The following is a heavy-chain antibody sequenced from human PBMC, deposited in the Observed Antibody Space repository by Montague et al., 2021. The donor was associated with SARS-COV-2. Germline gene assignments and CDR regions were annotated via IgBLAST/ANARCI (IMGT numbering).Heavy chain of an antibody. V-gene: IGHV2-70*11. J-gene: IGHJ2*01. CDR3: ARTYGSGRGFDL. Sequence: PPLVKPTQTPTLTCTFSGFSLSTSGICVSWIRQPPGKALEWLARIDWDDDKYYSTSLKTRLTISKDTSKNQVVLTTTNMDPVDTATYYCARTYGSGRGFDLWGRGTLVTVSS. CDR1: GFSLSTSGIC. D-gene: IGHD3-10*01. CDR2: IDWDDDK.